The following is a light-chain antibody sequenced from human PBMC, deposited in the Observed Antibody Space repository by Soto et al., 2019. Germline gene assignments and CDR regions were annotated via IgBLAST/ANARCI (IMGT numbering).Light chain of an antibody. V-gene: IGKV3-11*01. CDR3: QQRSNWPRT. J-gene: IGKJ1*01. CDR2: DVS. CDR1: RNISIY. Sequence: MVLTQSPATVSLSRVKIVTLSVMASRNISIYLIWYQQKPGQAPRLLIYDVSNRATGIPARFSGSGSGTDFTLTISSLEPEDFAVYYCQQRSNWPRTFGQGTKVDIK.